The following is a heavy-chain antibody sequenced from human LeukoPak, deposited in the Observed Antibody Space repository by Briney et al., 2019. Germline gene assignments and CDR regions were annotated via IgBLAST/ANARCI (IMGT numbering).Heavy chain of an antibody. J-gene: IGHJ4*02. V-gene: IGHV3-9*01. CDR1: GFTFDDYA. D-gene: IGHD3-9*01. Sequence: GGSLRLSCAASGFTFDDYAMHWVRQAPGKGLEWVSGISWNSGSMGYADSVKGRFTISRDNAKNSLYLQMNSLRAEDTAVYYCARFVDYDILTGRIFDYWGQGTLVTVSS. CDR2: ISWNSGSM. CDR3: ARFVDYDILTGRIFDY.